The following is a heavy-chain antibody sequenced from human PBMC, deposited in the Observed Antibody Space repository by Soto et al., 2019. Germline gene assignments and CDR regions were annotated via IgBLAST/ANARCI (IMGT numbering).Heavy chain of an antibody. CDR1: GYTFTRYC. J-gene: IGHJ4*02. CDR3: GRDLYCSSSSCYFDY. Sequence: ASVKVSCKASGYTFTRYCISWVRQAPGQGLEWMGWINTYNGNTNCAQKLQGRVTMTTDTSTSTVHMELRSLRSDDTAVYYCGRDLYCSSSSCYFDYWGQGTLVTV. D-gene: IGHD2-2*01. CDR2: INTYNGNT. V-gene: IGHV1-18*04.